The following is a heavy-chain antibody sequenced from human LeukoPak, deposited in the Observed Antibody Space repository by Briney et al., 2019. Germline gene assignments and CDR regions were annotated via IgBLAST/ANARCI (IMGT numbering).Heavy chain of an antibody. D-gene: IGHD2-8*02. J-gene: IGHJ4*02. CDR2: ISSSGSTI. CDR3: ATYRQVLLPFES. V-gene: IGHV3-48*03. Sequence: PGGSLRLSCAASGFTFSIYEMNWVRQAPGKGLEWVSYISSSGSTIYYADSVRGRFTISRDNSKSTLSLQMNSLRAEDTAIYYCATYRQVLLPFESWGQGTLVTVSS. CDR1: GFTFSIYE.